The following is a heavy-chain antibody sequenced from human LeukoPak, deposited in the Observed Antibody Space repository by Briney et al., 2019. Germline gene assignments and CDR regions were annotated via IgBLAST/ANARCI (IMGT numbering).Heavy chain of an antibody. CDR1: GFTSSSYW. J-gene: IGHJ4*02. D-gene: IGHD6-19*01. Sequence: GGSLRLSCAASGFTSSSYWMSWVRQAPGKGLEWVANIKQEGSEKYYVDSVKGLFSISRDNAKNSLYLQMNSLRAEDTAVYYCARDRGSSGWYEFDYWGQGTLVTVSS. V-gene: IGHV3-7*01. CDR2: IKQEGSEK. CDR3: ARDRGSSGWYEFDY.